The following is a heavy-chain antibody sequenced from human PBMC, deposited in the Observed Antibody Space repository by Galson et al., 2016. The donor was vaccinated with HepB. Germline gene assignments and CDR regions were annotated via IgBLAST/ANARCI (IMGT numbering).Heavy chain of an antibody. CDR2: VSSGGSYT. V-gene: IGHV3-21*01. J-gene: IGHJ5*02. CDR3: VREWRGWFDP. Sequence: SLRLSCAASGFTFNTDNMHWVRQAPGKGLEWVSSVSSGGSYTFYADSVKGRFTIFRDNAKNSLHLQMNSLRVEDMGVYYCVREWRGWFDPWGQGTLVTVSS. D-gene: IGHD3-10*01. CDR1: GFTFNTDN.